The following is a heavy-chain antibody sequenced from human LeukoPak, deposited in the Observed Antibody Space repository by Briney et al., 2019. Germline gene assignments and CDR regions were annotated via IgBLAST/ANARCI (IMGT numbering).Heavy chain of an antibody. J-gene: IGHJ4*02. CDR1: GGSISSSY. V-gene: IGHV4-4*07. CDR3: AGRYSGYADY. D-gene: IGHD5-12*01. Sequence: SETLSLTCTVSGGSISSSYWTWIRQPAGRGLEWVGRISLSGSTNYNPSLKSRVTMSVDTSQNQFSLKLSSVTAADTAVYYCAGRYSGYADYWGQGTLVTVSS. CDR2: ISLSGST.